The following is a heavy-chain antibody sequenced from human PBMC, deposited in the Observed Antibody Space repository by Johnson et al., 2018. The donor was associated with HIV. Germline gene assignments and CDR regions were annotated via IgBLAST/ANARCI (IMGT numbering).Heavy chain of an antibody. CDR3: ARDSYSSWGDAFDI. D-gene: IGHD6-6*01. CDR1: RFIFSNYW. Sequence: VQLVESGGGLVQPGGSLRLSCAASRFIFSNYWMTWVRQAPGKGLEWVANINQDGSENNYVDSVKGRFTISRDNAKNSLYLQMNSLRAEDTAVYYCARDSYSSWGDAFDIWGQGTMVTVSS. J-gene: IGHJ3*02. V-gene: IGHV3-7*05. CDR2: INQDGSEN.